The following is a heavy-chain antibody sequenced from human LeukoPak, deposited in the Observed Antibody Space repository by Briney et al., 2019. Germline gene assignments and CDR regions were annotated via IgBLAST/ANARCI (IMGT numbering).Heavy chain of an antibody. CDR2: ISAYNGNT. CDR3: ARDRIVVVPAEGYGMDV. J-gene: IGHJ6*02. V-gene: IGHV1-18*01. Sequence: ASVKVSCKASGYTFTSYGISWVRQAPGQGLEWMGWISAYNGNTNYAQKLQGRVTMTTDTSTSTAYMELRSLRSDDTAVYYCARDRIVVVPAEGYGMDVWGQGTTVTVSS. CDR1: GYTFTSYG. D-gene: IGHD2-2*01.